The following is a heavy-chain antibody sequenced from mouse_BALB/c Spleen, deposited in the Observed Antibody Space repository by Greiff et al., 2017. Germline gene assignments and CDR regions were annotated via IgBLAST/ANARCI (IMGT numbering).Heavy chain of an antibody. CDR3: ARLRIYDEYSGYFDY. D-gene: IGHD2-3*01. CDR2: INPSSGYT. J-gene: IGHJ2*01. V-gene: IGHV1-4*01. CDR1: GYTFTSYT. Sequence: QVQLQQSGAELARPGASVKMSCKASGYTFTSYTMHWVKQRPGQGLEWIGYINPSSGYTNYNQKFKDKATLTADKSSSTAYMQLSSLTSEDSAVYYCARLRIYDEYSGYFDYWGQGTTLTVSS.